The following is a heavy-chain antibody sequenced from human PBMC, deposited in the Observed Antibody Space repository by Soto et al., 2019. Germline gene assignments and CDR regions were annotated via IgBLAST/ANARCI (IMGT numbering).Heavy chain of an antibody. V-gene: IGHV3-23*01. CDR2: ISGSGGST. Sequence: GESLKISCAASGFTFSSYAMSWVRQAPGKGLEWVSAISGSGGSTYYADSVKGRFTISRDNSKNTLYLQMNSLRAEDTAVYYCANLGDFWMGYFDYWGQGTLVTVSS. J-gene: IGHJ4*02. D-gene: IGHD3-3*01. CDR1: GFTFSSYA. CDR3: ANLGDFWMGYFDY.